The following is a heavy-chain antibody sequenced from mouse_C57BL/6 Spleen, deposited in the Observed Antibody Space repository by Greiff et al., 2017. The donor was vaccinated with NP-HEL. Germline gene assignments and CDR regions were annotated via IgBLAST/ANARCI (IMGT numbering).Heavy chain of an antibody. J-gene: IGHJ4*01. CDR1: GFTFSSYA. CDR3: ARYHEDYAMDY. V-gene: IGHV5-4*01. CDR2: ISDGGSYT. D-gene: IGHD5-1*01. Sequence: EVHLVESGGGLVKPGGSLKLSCAASGFTFSSYAMSWVRQTPEKRLEWVATISDGGSYTYYPDNVKGRFTISRDNAKNNLYLQMSHLKSEDTAMYYCARYHEDYAMDYWGQGTSVTVSS.